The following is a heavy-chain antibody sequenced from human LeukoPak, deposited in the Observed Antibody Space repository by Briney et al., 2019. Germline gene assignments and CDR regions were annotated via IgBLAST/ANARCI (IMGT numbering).Heavy chain of an antibody. Sequence: GGSLRLSCAASGFTFSSYAMSWVRQAPGKGLEWVSAIGGSGGSTYYADSVKGRFTISRDNSKNTLYLQMNSLRAEDTAVYYCAKDRGFLEWEVYFDYWGQGTLVTVSS. V-gene: IGHV3-23*01. D-gene: IGHD3-3*01. J-gene: IGHJ4*02. CDR2: IGGSGGST. CDR1: GFTFSSYA. CDR3: AKDRGFLEWEVYFDY.